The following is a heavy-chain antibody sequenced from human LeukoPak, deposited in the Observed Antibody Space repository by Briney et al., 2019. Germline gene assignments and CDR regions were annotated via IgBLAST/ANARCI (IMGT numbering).Heavy chain of an antibody. V-gene: IGHV3-48*03. D-gene: IGHD3-10*01. Sequence: GGSLRLSCAASGFTFSSYEMNWVRQAPGKGLEWVSYISSSGSTIYYADSVKGRFTISGDNAKNSLYLQMNSLSAEDTAVYYCARDHMVRGTLMDCWGQGTLVTVSS. J-gene: IGHJ4*02. CDR3: ARDHMVRGTLMDC. CDR2: ISSSGSTI. CDR1: GFTFSSYE.